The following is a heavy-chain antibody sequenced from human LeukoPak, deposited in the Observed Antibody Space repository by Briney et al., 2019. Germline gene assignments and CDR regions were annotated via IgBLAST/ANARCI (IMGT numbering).Heavy chain of an antibody. CDR2: ISGSGGRT. CDR3: AKDGLLIAVAEYYFDY. D-gene: IGHD6-19*01. CDR1: GFTFSSYA. J-gene: IGHJ4*02. V-gene: IGHV3-23*01. Sequence: QPGGSLRLSCAASGFTFSSYAMSWARQAPGKGLEWVSAISGSGGRTYYADSVKGRFTTSRDNSKNTLYLQMNSLRAEDTAVYYCAKDGLLIAVAEYYFDYWGQGTLVTVSS.